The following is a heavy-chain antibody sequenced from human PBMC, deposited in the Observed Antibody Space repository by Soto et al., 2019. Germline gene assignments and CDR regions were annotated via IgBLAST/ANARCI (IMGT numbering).Heavy chain of an antibody. CDR1: GYTFTSYA. CDR2: INAGNGNT. Sequence: QVQLVQSGAEVKKPGASVKVSCKASGYTFTSYAMHWVRQAPGQRLEWMGWINAGNGNTKYSQKFQGRVTITRDTSASTADRELSSLRSEDTAVYYCARTVGYYYGMAVWGQGTTVTVSS. J-gene: IGHJ6*02. V-gene: IGHV1-3*01. CDR3: ARTVGYYYGMAV. D-gene: IGHD4-17*01.